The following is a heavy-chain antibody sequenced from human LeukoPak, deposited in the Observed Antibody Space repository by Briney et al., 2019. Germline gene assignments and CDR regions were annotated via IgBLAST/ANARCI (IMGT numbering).Heavy chain of an antibody. J-gene: IGHJ4*02. D-gene: IGHD1-26*01. Sequence: ASVKVSCKASGYTFTSYYMHWVRQAPGQGLEWMGGIIPIFGTANYAQKFQGRVTITADESTSTAYMELSSLRSEDTAVYYCARARSIVGARSFDYWGQGTLVTVSS. V-gene: IGHV1-69*13. CDR1: GYTFTSYY. CDR2: IIPIFGTA. CDR3: ARARSIVGARSFDY.